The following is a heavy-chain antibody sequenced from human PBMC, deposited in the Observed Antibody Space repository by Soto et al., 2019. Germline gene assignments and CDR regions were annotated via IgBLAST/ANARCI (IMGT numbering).Heavy chain of an antibody. CDR2: ISGGGGGT. CDR3: AKDVHYDSGGGLDY. Sequence: EVRLLESGGGLEQPGGSLRLSCTTSGFTFDNFAMSWVRQAPGRGLEWVSAISGGGGGTYYADSVKGRFIISRDNSKNTVYLQVNGLRPDDTAVYYCAKDVHYDSGGGLDYWGQGTLVTVSS. V-gene: IGHV3-23*01. J-gene: IGHJ4*02. D-gene: IGHD3-22*01. CDR1: GFTFDNFA.